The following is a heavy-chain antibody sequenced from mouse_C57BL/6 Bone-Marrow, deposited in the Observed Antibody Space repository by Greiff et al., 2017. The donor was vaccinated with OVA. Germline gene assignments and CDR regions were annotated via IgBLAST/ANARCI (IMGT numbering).Heavy chain of an antibody. Sequence: VQLQQPGAELVKPGASVKLSCKASGYTFTSYWMQWVKQRPGQGLEWIGEIDPSDSYTNYNQKFKGKATLTVDTSSSTAYMQLSSLTSEDSAVYYCARDGPFADWGQGTLVTVSA. J-gene: IGHJ3*01. CDR1: GYTFTSYW. V-gene: IGHV1-50*01. CDR3: ARDGPFAD. CDR2: IDPSDSYT. D-gene: IGHD2-3*01.